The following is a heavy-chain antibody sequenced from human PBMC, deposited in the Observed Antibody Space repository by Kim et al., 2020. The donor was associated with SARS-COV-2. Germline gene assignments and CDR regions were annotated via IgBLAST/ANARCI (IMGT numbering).Heavy chain of an antibody. CDR3: ARGDGYNQGPYYYYGMDV. CDR1: GFTFDDYA. Sequence: GGSLRLSCAASGFTFDDYAMHWVRQAPGKGLEWVSLISWDGGSTYYADSVKGRFTISRDNSKNSLYLQMNSLRAEDTALYYCARGDGYNQGPYYYYGMDVWGQGTTVTVSS. V-gene: IGHV3-43D*03. CDR2: ISWDGGST. J-gene: IGHJ6*02. D-gene: IGHD5-12*01.